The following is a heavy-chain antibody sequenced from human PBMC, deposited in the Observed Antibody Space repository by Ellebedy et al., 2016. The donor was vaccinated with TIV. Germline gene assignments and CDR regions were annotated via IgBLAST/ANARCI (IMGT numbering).Heavy chain of an antibody. CDR3: AHGKVPDIAFPY. Sequence: SGPTLVXPTQTLTLTCNFSGFSLSTSGVAVGWIRQPPGEALEWLALFYWDDDKRYSPSLKSRLTITKDTPKNQVVLTMTNMDPMDTATYYCAHGKVPDIAFPYWGQGTLVTVSS. D-gene: IGHD2-15*01. J-gene: IGHJ4*02. CDR2: FYWDDDK. V-gene: IGHV2-5*02. CDR1: GFSLSTSGVA.